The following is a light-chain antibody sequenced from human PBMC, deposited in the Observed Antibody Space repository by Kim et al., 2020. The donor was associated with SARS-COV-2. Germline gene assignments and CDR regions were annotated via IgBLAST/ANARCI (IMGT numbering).Light chain of an antibody. J-gene: IGLJ3*02. CDR1: NIQTKS. CDR3: QVWDSGTWV. Sequence: SVALGQTARLTCGGNNIQTKSGHWYRQKPGQAPVLVMYKDSKRPSGIPERFSGSNSANTATLTISRAQAGDEADYYCQVWDSGTWVFGGGTKLTVL. V-gene: IGLV3-9*01. CDR2: KDS.